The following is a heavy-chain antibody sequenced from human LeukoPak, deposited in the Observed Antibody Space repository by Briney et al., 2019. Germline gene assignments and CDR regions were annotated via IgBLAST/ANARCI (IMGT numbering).Heavy chain of an antibody. CDR3: AKYINVPGAQLLGDY. CDR1: GFSFINNA. CDR2: ICASGRCT. Sequence: GGSLRLSCAASGFSFINNAMGWVRQAPGKGLEGVSGICASGRCTFYAAPVRGRFTVSRDNSKNSLYLQMNSLRAEDTAVYYCAKYINVPGAQLLGDYWGQGALVTVSS. J-gene: IGHJ4*02. V-gene: IGHV3-23*01. D-gene: IGHD4-23*01.